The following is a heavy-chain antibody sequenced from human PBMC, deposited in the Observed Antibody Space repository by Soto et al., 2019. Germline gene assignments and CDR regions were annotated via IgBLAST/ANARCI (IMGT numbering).Heavy chain of an antibody. Sequence: SETLSLTCAVYGGSFTSHYWNWIRQIPGKGLEWIGEINHLGSDTNYNPSLRSRVTISQDRSKNQFSLQLTSVTAADTAVYYFARSGYGSSVSCDGKFQSGGQGTPVPVSS. CDR1: GGSFTSHY. V-gene: IGHV4-34*01. CDR2: INHLGSDT. CDR3: ARSGYGSSVSCDGKFQS. D-gene: IGHD2-2*03. J-gene: IGHJ1*01.